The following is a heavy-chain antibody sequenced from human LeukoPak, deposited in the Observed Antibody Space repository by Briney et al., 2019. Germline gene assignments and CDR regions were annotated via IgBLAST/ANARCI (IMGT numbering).Heavy chain of an antibody. Sequence: SETLSLTCTVSGGSFSGYYWTWIRQPPGKGLEWIGNVYYSGSTNYNPSLKSRVTISVDKSKNQFSLKLSSVTAADTAVYFCARAASGYYLLDYWGQGTLVTVSS. D-gene: IGHD3-22*01. CDR3: ARAASGYYLLDY. CDR2: VYYSGST. V-gene: IGHV4-59*01. J-gene: IGHJ4*02. CDR1: GGSFSGYY.